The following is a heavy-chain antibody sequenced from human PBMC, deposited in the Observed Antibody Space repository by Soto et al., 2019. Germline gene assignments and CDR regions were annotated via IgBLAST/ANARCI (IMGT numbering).Heavy chain of an antibody. CDR1: GFTFSRAA. D-gene: IGHD6-19*01. CDR2: MSYDGNNE. Sequence: QVQLVESGGGVVQPGRSLRLSCAASGFTFSRAAMHWVRQAPGKGLEWVAVMSYDGNNEYYADSVKGRFTISRDNSKNTLYLQMNSLRDDDTAVYYCARGLRTSGWYQADWGQGTLVTVSS. CDR3: ARGLRTSGWYQAD. V-gene: IGHV3-30-3*01. J-gene: IGHJ4*02.